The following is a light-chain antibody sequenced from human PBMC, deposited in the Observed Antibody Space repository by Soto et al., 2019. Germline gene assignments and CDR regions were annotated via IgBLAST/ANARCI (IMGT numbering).Light chain of an antibody. V-gene: IGKV3D-11*02. CDR2: NSS. CDR3: QHRSNGNPT. J-gene: IGKJ5*01. Sequence: LKQCASTLSFTPGERATLSCRASQSVXSHFVWYQQKPGQAPRILTANSSNRATGSPARLSGSGPGTDFTLTISSLEPEYFAVYYSQHRSNGNPTLGHGTRLEI. CDR1: QSVXSH.